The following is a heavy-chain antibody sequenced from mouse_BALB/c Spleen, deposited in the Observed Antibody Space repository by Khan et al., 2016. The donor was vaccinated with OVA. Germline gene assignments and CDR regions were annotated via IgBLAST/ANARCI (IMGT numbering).Heavy chain of an antibody. V-gene: IGHV5-6*01. Sequence: EVELVESGGDLVKPGGSLKLSCAASGFTFSTFGMSWVRQTPDKRLEWVATISSGGTYTYYPDSVKGRFTISRDNAKNTLYLQMSSLRSEDTAMYYWARHWVGLMDFWGQGTSVTVSP. CDR1: GFTFSTFG. CDR2: ISSGGTYT. J-gene: IGHJ4*01. CDR3: ARHWVGLMDF. D-gene: IGHD1-1*01.